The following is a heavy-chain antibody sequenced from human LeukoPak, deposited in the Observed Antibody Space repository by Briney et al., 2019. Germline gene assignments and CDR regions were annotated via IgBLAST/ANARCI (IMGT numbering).Heavy chain of an antibody. CDR1: GYSFTSYW. CDR2: IYPGDSHT. D-gene: IGHD3-9*01. CDR3: ARHRYYDILTGFYWFDP. V-gene: IGHV5-51*01. J-gene: IGHJ5*02. Sequence: GESLKISCKGSGYSFTSYWIGWVRQMPGKGLEWMGIIYPGDSHTRYSPSFQGQVTISADKSISTAYLQWSSLKASDTAMYYCARHRYYDILTGFYWFDPWGQGTLVTVSS.